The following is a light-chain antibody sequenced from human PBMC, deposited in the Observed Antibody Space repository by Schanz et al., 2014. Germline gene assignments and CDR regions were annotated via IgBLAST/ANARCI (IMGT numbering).Light chain of an antibody. CDR1: SSDVGGYNY. CDR3: SSYAGSNTLV. J-gene: IGLJ2*01. CDR2: DVS. Sequence: QSALTQPASVSGSPGQSITISCTGTSSDVGGYNYVSWYQQRPGKAPKLMIYDVSNRPSGVSNRFSGSKSGNTASLTVSGLQAEDEADYYCSSYAGSNTLVFGGGTKLTVL. V-gene: IGLV2-14*01.